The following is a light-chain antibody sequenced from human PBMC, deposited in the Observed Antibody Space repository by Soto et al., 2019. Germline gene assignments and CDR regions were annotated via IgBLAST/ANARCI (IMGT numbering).Light chain of an antibody. Sequence: QSALTQPASVSGSPGQSITISCTGTSSDVGGYNYVSWYQQHPGKAPKLMIYEVSNRPSGVSNRFSGSESANTASLTISGLQADDEADYYCSSYTRSSTLDFGTGTKLTVL. CDR3: SSYTRSSTLD. V-gene: IGLV2-14*01. CDR2: EVS. J-gene: IGLJ1*01. CDR1: SSDVGGYNY.